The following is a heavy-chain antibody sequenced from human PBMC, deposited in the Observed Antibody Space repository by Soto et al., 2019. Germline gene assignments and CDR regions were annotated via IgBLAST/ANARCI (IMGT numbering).Heavy chain of an antibody. CDR1: GFTFSSYA. Sequence: GGSLRLSCAASGFTFSSYAMSWVRQAPGKGLEWVSAISGSGGSTYYVDSVKGRFTISRDNSKNTLYLQMNSLRAEDTAVYYCAQDGGGPTDPDAFDIWGQGTMVTVS. J-gene: IGHJ3*02. D-gene: IGHD3-16*01. CDR2: ISGSGGST. CDR3: AQDGGGPTDPDAFDI. V-gene: IGHV3-23*01.